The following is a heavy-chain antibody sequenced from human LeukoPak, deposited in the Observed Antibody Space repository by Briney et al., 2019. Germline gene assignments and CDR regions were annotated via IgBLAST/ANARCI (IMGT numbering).Heavy chain of an antibody. V-gene: IGHV3-21*01. CDR1: GFTFSNYV. J-gene: IGHJ6*02. CDR3: ARVGDYYGMDV. Sequence: GGSLRLSCAASGFTFSNYVMNWVRQAPGKGLEWVSSISSSSSYIYYADSVKGRFTISRDNAKNSLYLQMNSLRAEDTAVYYCARVGDYYGMDVWGQGTTVTVSS. CDR2: ISSSSSYI.